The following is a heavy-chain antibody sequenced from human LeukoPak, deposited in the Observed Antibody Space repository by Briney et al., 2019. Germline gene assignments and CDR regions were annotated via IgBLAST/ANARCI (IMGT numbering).Heavy chain of an antibody. CDR2: IDPSDSYT. Sequence: GESLKISCKGSGYSFTSYCISWVRQMPGKGLEWMGRIDPSDSYTNYSPSFEGHVTISADKSISTAYLQWSSLKASDIATYYCARHYGAAGDFDYWGQGTLVTVSS. J-gene: IGHJ4*02. V-gene: IGHV5-10-1*01. D-gene: IGHD6-13*01. CDR1: GYSFTSYC. CDR3: ARHYGAAGDFDY.